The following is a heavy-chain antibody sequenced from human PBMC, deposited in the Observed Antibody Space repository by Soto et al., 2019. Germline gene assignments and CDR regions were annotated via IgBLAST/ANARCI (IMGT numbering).Heavy chain of an antibody. J-gene: IGHJ4*02. Sequence: PXAVLSLTSTVSRDSISSRLYYWGGVRQPPGKGLEWIGSIYHRGSTYYSPSLKSRVTISVDTSKNQFSLKLSSVTAADTAVYYCARHFNPTTGYCHSSSCYHFDNWGQGTLVTGSS. CDR1: RDSISSRLYY. V-gene: IGHV4-39*01. D-gene: IGHD2-2*01. CDR2: IYHRGST. CDR3: ARHFNPTTGYCHSSSCYHFDN.